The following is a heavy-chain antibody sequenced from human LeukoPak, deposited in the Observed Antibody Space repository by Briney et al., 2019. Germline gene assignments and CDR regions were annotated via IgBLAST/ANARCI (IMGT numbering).Heavy chain of an antibody. Sequence: GGSLRLSCAASGFTFSSYTMSWVRLAPGKGLEWVSGINWNGGSTGYADSVKGRFTISRDNAKNSLYLQMNSLRAEDTALYHCARTPYYYDSSGYNAFDIWGQGTMVTVSS. J-gene: IGHJ3*02. CDR1: GFTFSSYT. CDR3: ARTPYYYDSSGYNAFDI. V-gene: IGHV3-20*01. CDR2: INWNGGST. D-gene: IGHD3-22*01.